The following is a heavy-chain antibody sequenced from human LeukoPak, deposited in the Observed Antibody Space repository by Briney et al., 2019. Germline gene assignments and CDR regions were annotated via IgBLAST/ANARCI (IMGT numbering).Heavy chain of an antibody. J-gene: IGHJ4*02. CDR2: ISAYNGNT. CDR3: AREGVWFGELSDYFDY. CDR1: GYTFTSYG. Sequence: ASVKVSCKASGYTFTSYGISWVRQAPGQGLEWLGWISAYNGNTNYAQKLQGRVTMTTDTSTSTAYMELRSLRSDDTAVYYCAREGVWFGELSDYFDYWGQGTLVTASS. D-gene: IGHD3-10*01. V-gene: IGHV1-18*01.